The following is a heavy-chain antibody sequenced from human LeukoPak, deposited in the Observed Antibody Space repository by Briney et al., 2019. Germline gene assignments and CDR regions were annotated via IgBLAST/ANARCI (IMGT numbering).Heavy chain of an antibody. V-gene: IGHV1-69*05. Sequence: ASVKVSCKASGGTFSSYAISWVRQAPRQGLEWMGGIIPIFGTANYAQKFQGRVTITTDESTSTAYMELSSLRSEDTAVYYCASQSDCSSTSCSYYFDYWGQGTLVTVSS. CDR2: IIPIFGTA. D-gene: IGHD2-2*01. J-gene: IGHJ4*02. CDR1: GGTFSSYA. CDR3: ASQSDCSSTSCSYYFDY.